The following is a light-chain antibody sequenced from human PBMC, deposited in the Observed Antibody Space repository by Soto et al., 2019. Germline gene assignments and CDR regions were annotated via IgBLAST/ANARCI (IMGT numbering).Light chain of an antibody. CDR2: DAS. Sequence: EVVLTQSPGILSLSPGERATLSCRASQSIGSSYLAWYQQKPGRAPRLLIYDASNRAPGIPDRFSGSASGTDFTLTISRLEPEDVAVYYCQQFGSSPETFGQGTKVEIK. V-gene: IGKV3-20*01. CDR1: QSIGSSY. J-gene: IGKJ1*01. CDR3: QQFGSSPET.